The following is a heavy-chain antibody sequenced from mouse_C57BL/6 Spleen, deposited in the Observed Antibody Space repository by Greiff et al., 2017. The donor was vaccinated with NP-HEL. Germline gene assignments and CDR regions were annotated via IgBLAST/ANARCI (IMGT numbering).Heavy chain of an antibody. CDR1: GYTFTDYN. Sequence: EVQLQQSGPELVKPGASVKMSCKASGYTFTDYNMHWVKQSHGKSLEWIGYINPNNGGTSYNQKFKGKATLTVNKSSSTAYMELRSLTTEDSAVYYCARSGYDGYYDYWGQGTTLTVSS. V-gene: IGHV1-22*01. J-gene: IGHJ2*01. D-gene: IGHD2-3*01. CDR3: ARSGYDGYYDY. CDR2: INPNNGGT.